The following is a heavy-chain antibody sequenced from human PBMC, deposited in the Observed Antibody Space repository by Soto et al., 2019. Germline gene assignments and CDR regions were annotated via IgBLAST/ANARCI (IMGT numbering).Heavy chain of an antibody. Sequence: VQLMESGGGVVQPGGSLRLSCAASGNIFTGYGMHWVRQPPGKGLEWVAIIRHDGSNIFYADSVRGRFTISRDNSKNTLYLQMNSLRVEDTAVYYCARDGVAGTTFFGYYDYWGQGTLVTVSS. CDR3: ARDGVAGTTFFGYYDY. D-gene: IGHD6-19*01. CDR2: IRHDGSNI. J-gene: IGHJ4*02. CDR1: GNIFTGYG. V-gene: IGHV3-33*01.